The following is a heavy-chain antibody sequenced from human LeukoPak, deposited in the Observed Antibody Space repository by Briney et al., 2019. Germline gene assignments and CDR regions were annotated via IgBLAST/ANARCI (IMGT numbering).Heavy chain of an antibody. V-gene: IGHV3-30-3*01. CDR2: ISYDGSNK. CDR1: GFTFSSYA. J-gene: IGHJ3*02. Sequence: GRSLRLSCAASGFTFSSYAMHWVRQAPGKGLEWEAVISYDGSNKYYADSVKGRFTISRDNSKNTLYLQMNSLRAEDTAVYYCANTQRGARYYYDSSGYWDPWADAFDIWGQGTMVTVSS. D-gene: IGHD3-22*01. CDR3: ANTQRGARYYYDSSGYWDPWADAFDI.